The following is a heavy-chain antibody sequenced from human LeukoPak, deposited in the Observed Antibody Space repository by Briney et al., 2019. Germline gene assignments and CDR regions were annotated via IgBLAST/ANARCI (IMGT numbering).Heavy chain of an antibody. Sequence: ASVKVSCKASDYTFTTYGINWVRQAPGQGLEWMGWISANNGNTNYAQILQGRVTMTTDTSTSTAYLALRRLRSDDTSVYYWPRRVLVNGMSYSSAMDVWGEGTTGTVSS. CDR2: ISANNGNT. CDR3: PRRVLVNGMSYSSAMDV. CDR1: DYTFTTYG. D-gene: IGHD2-21*01. V-gene: IGHV1-18*01. J-gene: IGHJ6*04.